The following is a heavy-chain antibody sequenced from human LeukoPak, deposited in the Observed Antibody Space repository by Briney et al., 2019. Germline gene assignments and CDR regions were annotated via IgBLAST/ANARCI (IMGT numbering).Heavy chain of an antibody. CDR2: IYYSGST. J-gene: IGHJ4*02. D-gene: IGHD3-9*01. Sequence: NPSETLSLTXTVSGGSISSYYWSWIRQPPGKGLEWIGYIYYSGSTNDNPSLKSRVTISVDTSKNQFSLKLSSVTAADTAVYYCARESYDILTGYYIDYWGQGTLGTVSS. CDR1: GGSISSYY. CDR3: ARESYDILTGYYIDY. V-gene: IGHV4-59*01.